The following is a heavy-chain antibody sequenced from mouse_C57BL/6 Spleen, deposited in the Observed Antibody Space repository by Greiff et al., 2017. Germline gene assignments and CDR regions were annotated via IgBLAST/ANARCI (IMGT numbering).Heavy chain of an antibody. J-gene: IGHJ4*01. D-gene: IGHD1-1*01. Sequence: VKLMESGPGLVAPSQSLSITCTVSGFSLTSYGVHWVRQPPGKGLEWLVVIWSDGSTTYNSALKSRLSISKDNSKSQVFLKMNSLQTDDTAMYYCARQYYYGSSYEGYAMDYWGQGTSVTVSS. CDR2: IWSDGST. CDR1: GFSLTSYG. CDR3: ARQYYYGSSYEGYAMDY. V-gene: IGHV2-6-1*01.